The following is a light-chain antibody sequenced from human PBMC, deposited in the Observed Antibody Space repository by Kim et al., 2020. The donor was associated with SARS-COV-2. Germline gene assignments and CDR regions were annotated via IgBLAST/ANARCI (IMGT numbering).Light chain of an antibody. V-gene: IGLV3-9*01. J-gene: IGLJ3*02. CDR2: RNS. Sequence: SYELTQPLSVSVALGQTARIPCGGNNIGTKSVHWYQQRPGQAPVLVIYRNSNRPSGIPERFSGSNSGNTATLTISRAQVGDESDYYCQVWGSSTIVFGGGTKLTVL. CDR3: QVWGSSTIV. CDR1: NIGTKS.